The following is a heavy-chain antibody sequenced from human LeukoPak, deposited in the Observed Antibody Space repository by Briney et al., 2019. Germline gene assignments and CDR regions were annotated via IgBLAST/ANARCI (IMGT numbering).Heavy chain of an antibody. J-gene: IGHJ4*02. Sequence: GGSLRLSCAASGLTFSSYGMHWVRQAPGKGLEWVAFLRSDGVNKFYADSVKGRFTISRDDSKNTLYLQMNSLRTEDTAIYYCAKVGGVIQSYYWGQGALVTVSS. CDR3: AKVGGVIQSYY. CDR2: LRSDGVNK. CDR1: GLTFSSYG. V-gene: IGHV3-30*02. D-gene: IGHD2-21*01.